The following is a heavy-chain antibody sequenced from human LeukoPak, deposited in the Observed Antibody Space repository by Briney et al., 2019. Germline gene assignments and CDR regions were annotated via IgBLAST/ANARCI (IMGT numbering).Heavy chain of an antibody. CDR2: IKSDGSST. J-gene: IGHJ4*02. CDR3: ARGYCSGGSCYSWFDY. D-gene: IGHD2-15*01. Sequence: GGSLRLSCAASEFTFSSRWMHWVRQAPGKGLVWVSRIKSDGSSTSYADSVKGRFTISRDNARNTLYLQMNSLRAEDTAVYYCARGYCSGGSCYSWFDYWGQGTLVSVSS. V-gene: IGHV3-74*01. CDR1: EFTFSSRW.